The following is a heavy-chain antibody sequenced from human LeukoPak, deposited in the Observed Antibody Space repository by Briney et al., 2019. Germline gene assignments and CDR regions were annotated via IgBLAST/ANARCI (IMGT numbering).Heavy chain of an antibody. CDR2: IGTAGDT. D-gene: IGHD2-2*01. Sequence: GGSLRLSCAASGFTFSSYDMHLVRQATGKGLEWVSAIGTAGDTYYPGSVKGRFTISRENAKNSLYLQMNSLRAGDTAVYYCARGSFYCSSTSCQDWFDPWGQGTLVTVSS. V-gene: IGHV3-13*01. CDR3: ARGSFYCSSTSCQDWFDP. CDR1: GFTFSSYD. J-gene: IGHJ5*02.